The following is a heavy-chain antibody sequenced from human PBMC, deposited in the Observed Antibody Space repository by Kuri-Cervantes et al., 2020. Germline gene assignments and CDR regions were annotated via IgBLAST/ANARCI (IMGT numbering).Heavy chain of an antibody. V-gene: IGHV1-2*02. CDR1: GYTFTSYD. CDR2: MNPNSGGT. D-gene: IGHD2-15*01. CDR3: ARGGRVVVAATLGY. J-gene: IGHJ4*02. Sequence: ASVKVSCKASGYTFTSYDINWVRQATGQGLEWMGWMNPNSGGTNYAQKFQGRVTMTRDTSISTAYMELSRLRSDDTAVYYCARGGRVVVAATLGYWGQGTLVTVSS.